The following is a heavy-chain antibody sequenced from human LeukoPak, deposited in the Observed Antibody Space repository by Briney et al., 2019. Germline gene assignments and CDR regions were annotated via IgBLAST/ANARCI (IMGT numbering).Heavy chain of an antibody. Sequence: GGSLRLSCAASGFAFSDYSMNWVRQAPGKGLEWVSYISSTSSTIFYADSVKGRFTISRDNAKNSLYLQMNNLRDEDTAVFYCARGRDSSRWGQGTLVTVSS. J-gene: IGHJ4*02. V-gene: IGHV3-48*02. CDR1: GFAFSDYS. D-gene: IGHD6-13*01. CDR2: ISSTSSTI. CDR3: ARGRDSSR.